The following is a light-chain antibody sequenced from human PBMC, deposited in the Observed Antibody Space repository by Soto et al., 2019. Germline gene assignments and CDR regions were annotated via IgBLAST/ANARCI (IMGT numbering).Light chain of an antibody. V-gene: IGKV3-20*01. CDR3: QQYGTSPTWT. Sequence: EVVLTQSPGTLSLSPGERVTLSCRASQSVKSNYLAWYQQKPGQPPRLLIYGASRRATGIPDRFSGSGSGIDFTHTISRLGPEDFAVSYCQQYGTSPTWTFGQGNKVDIK. J-gene: IGKJ1*01. CDR1: QSVKSNY. CDR2: GAS.